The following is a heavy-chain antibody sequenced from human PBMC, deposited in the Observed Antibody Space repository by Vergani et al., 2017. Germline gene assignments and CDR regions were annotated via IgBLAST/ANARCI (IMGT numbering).Heavy chain of an antibody. Sequence: QVQLQESGPGLVKPSETLSLTCTVSGGSLSSYYWSWIRQPAGKGLEWIGRIYTSGSTNYNPSLKSPVTISVDPSKNQFSLKLSSVTAADTAVYYFARDRQYDYGSGRAYLTSYYFDYWGQGTLVTVSS. CDR3: ARDRQYDYGSGRAYLTSYYFDY. CDR2: IYTSGST. CDR1: GGSLSSYY. V-gene: IGHV4-4*07. J-gene: IGHJ4*02. D-gene: IGHD3-10*01.